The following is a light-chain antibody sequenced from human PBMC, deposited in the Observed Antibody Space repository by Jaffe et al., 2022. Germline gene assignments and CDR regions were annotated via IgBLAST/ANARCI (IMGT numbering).Light chain of an antibody. CDR1: SGLNVDTYR. V-gene: IGLV5-45*01. J-gene: IGLJ3*02. CDR2: YKSDSDQ. Sequence: QAVLTQPASLSTSPGASASLTCTLRSGLNVDTYRIYWYQQKPGSPPQYLLKYKSDSDQQQGSGVPSRFSGSKDASANAGILLISGLQSEDEADYYCMIWHNNAWVFGGGTKLTVL. CDR3: MIWHNNAWV.